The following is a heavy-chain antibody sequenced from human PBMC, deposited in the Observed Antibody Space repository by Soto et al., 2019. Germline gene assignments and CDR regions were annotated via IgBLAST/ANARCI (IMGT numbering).Heavy chain of an antibody. D-gene: IGHD3-3*01. Sequence: VQLVESGGGLVQPGESLRLSCAASGFNFSTYWMSWVRQAPGKGPEWVANVRYDGVEIFYADSVKGRFTISRDNAKNSTYLQMNSLRVEDSGYYYCARDGGDYHFWIGYGVSRGEWYLELWGRGSLVTVSS. CDR3: ARDGGDYHFWIGYGVSRGEWYLEL. V-gene: IGHV3-7*01. CDR1: GFNFSTYW. CDR2: VRYDGVEI. J-gene: IGHJ2*01.